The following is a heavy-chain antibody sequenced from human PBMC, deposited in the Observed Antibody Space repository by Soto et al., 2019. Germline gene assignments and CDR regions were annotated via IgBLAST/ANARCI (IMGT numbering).Heavy chain of an antibody. CDR1: GDSISSRSYY. CDR3: ARQRTSVVTQAYFGV. J-gene: IGHJ4*02. V-gene: IGHV4-39*01. D-gene: IGHD2-21*02. Sequence: SETLSLTCTVAGDSISSRSYYWGWIRQPPGKGLEWIGSIYYSGSTYNNPSLRSRVSMSIDTSKDQFSLKLKSVTAADTALYFCARQRTSVVTQAYFGVWGPGSLVTVSS. CDR2: IYYSGST.